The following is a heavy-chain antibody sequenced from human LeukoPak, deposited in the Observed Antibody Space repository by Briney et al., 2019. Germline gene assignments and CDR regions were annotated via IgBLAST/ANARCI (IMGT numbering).Heavy chain of an antibody. CDR2: IYHSGST. Sequence: SETLSLTCAVSGGSIGSSNWWSWVRQPPGKGLEWIGEIYHSGSTNYNPSLKSRVTISVDKSKNQFSLKLSSVTAADTAVYYCASRVEMATPGYWGQGTLVTVSS. D-gene: IGHD5-24*01. J-gene: IGHJ4*02. CDR1: GGSIGSSNW. V-gene: IGHV4-4*02. CDR3: ASRVEMATPGY.